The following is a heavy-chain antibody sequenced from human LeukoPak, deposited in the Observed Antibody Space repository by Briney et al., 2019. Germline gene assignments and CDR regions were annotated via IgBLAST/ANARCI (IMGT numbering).Heavy chain of an antibody. V-gene: IGHV3-23*01. Sequence: TGGSLRLSCAASGFTFSSYAMSWVRQAPGKGLEWVATITKTGDKTYYADSVRGLFSISRDYSRDTLYLQMDSLRAEDTAVYHCVKSAGKDGYRDVFDIWGEGAVVTVSS. CDR3: VKSAGKDGYRDVFDI. CDR1: GFTFSSYA. D-gene: IGHD5-24*01. J-gene: IGHJ3*02. CDR2: ITKTGDKT.